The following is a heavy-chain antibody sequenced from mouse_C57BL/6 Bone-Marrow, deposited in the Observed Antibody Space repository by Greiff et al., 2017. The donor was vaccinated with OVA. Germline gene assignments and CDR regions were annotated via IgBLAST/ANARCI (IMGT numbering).Heavy chain of an antibody. CDR2: LDPNRGGT. CDR3: ARRGFAY. Sequence: VQLQQPGAELVKPGASVKLSCKASGYTFTSYWMHWVKQRPGRGLEWIGRLDPNRGGTKYNEKFKSKATLTVDKPSSTAYMQLSSLTSEDAAVYYCARRGFAYWGQGTLVTVSA. J-gene: IGHJ3*01. V-gene: IGHV1-72*01. CDR1: GYTFTSYW.